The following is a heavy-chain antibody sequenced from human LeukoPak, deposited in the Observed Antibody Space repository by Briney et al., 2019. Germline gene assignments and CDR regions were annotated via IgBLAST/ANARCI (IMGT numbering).Heavy chain of an antibody. V-gene: IGHV4-30-4*08. CDR1: GGSISSGDYY. Sequence: PSQTLSLTCTVSGGSISSGDYYWSWIRQPPGKGLEWIGYIYYSGSTYYNPSLKSRVTISVDTSKNQFSLKLSSVTAADTAVYYCARVNVSTWLLNAFDIWGQGTTVTVSS. D-gene: IGHD2-15*01. CDR3: ARVNVSTWLLNAFDI. CDR2: IYYSGST. J-gene: IGHJ3*02.